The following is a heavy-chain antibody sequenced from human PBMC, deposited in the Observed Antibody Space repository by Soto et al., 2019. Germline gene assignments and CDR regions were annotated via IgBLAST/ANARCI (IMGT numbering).Heavy chain of an antibody. CDR1: GFTVSSYQ. J-gene: IGHJ1*01. CDR3: AKDNAGPFHL. D-gene: IGHD2-8*01. CDR2: IDSAGKI. Sequence: EVQLVGSGGGLIQPGGSLRLSCAASGFTVSSYQLNWVRQSPGKGLEWVSIIDSAGKIYYSESVKGRFTISRDNLKNTLNLQMNSLRDEDTAVYYCAKDNAGPFHLWGQGTLVTVSS. V-gene: IGHV3-53*01.